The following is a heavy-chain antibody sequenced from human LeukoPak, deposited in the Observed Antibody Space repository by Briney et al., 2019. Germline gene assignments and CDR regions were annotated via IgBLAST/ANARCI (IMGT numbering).Heavy chain of an antibody. J-gene: IGHJ4*02. D-gene: IGHD3-22*01. V-gene: IGHV4-59*01. CDR3: ARDYYDSTGYYYAL. Sequence: SETLSLTCTVSGGSISSYYWSWIRQPPGKGLEWIGYIYHSGSTDYNPSLKSRVTISVDTSKKQFSLKLSSVTAADTAVYYCARDYYDSTGYYYALWGQGTLVTVSS. CDR1: GGSISSYY. CDR2: IYHSGST.